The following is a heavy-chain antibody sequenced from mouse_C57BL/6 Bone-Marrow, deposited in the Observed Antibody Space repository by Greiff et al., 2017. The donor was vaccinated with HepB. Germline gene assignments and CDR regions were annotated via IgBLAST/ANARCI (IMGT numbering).Heavy chain of an antibody. V-gene: IGHV1-18*01. CDR2: INPNNGGT. Sequence: EVQLQESGPELVKPGASVKIPCKASGYTFTDYNMDWVKQSHGKSLEWIGDINPNNGGTIYNQKFKGKATLTVDKSSSTAYMELRSLTSEDTAVYYCARSYGSSHYFDYWGQGTTLTVSS. CDR3: ARSYGSSHYFDY. CDR1: GYTFTDYN. D-gene: IGHD1-1*01. J-gene: IGHJ2*01.